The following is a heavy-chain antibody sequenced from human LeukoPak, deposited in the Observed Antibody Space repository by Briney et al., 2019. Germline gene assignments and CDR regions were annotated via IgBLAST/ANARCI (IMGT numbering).Heavy chain of an antibody. CDR1: GFPVSSNY. Sequence: PGGSLRLSCAASGFPVSSNYMSWVRQAPGKGLEWVSIIYSGGSTYYAASVKGRFTISRDNSKNTLYLQMNSLRVEDTAVYYCARARRLSDAFDIWGQGTMVTVSS. V-gene: IGHV3-53*01. CDR2: IYSGGST. CDR3: ARARRLSDAFDI. J-gene: IGHJ3*02.